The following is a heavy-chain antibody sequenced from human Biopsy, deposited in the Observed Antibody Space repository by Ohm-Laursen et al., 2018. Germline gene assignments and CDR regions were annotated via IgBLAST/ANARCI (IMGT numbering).Heavy chain of an antibody. CDR3: AKGGTWDLDS. V-gene: IGHV3-7*01. CDR1: GFTFNAHW. CDR2: LSPDGSDK. Sequence: SLRLSCAASGFTFNAHWMSWVRQTPGKRLEWVANLSPDGSDKYYVDSVKGRFTISRDNAKNSLYLQMNSLRAEDTSTYYCAKGGTWDLDSWGQGTLVTVFS. D-gene: IGHD1-26*01. J-gene: IGHJ4*02.